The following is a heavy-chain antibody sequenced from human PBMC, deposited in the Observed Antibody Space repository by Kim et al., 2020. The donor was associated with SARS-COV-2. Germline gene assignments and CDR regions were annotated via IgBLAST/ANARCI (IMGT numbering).Heavy chain of an antibody. V-gene: IGHV3-53*01. CDR2: YRGGST. Sequence: YRGGSTYYADSVRGRFTISRDNSKNTLYLQMDSLRAEDTAVYYCARTSSVWGQGTLVTVSS. J-gene: IGHJ4*02. D-gene: IGHD6-19*01. CDR3: ARTSSV.